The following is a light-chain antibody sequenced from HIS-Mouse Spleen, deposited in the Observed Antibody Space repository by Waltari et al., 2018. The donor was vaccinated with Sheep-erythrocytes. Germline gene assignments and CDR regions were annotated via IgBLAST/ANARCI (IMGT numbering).Light chain of an antibody. CDR2: EVS. V-gene: IGLV2-8*01. CDR3: SSYAGSNNWV. CDR1: SSDVGGYNY. J-gene: IGLJ3*02. Sequence: QSALTQPPSAPGSPGQYVTISCTGTSSDVGGYNYVPWYQQHPGKAPKLMIYEVSKRPSGVPDRFSGSKSGNTASLTVSGLQAEDEADYYCSSYAGSNNWVFGGGTKLTVL.